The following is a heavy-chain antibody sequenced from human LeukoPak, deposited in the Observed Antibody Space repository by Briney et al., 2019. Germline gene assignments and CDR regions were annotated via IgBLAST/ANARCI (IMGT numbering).Heavy chain of an antibody. Sequence: PSETLSLTCTVSGGSISSYYWSWIRQPPGKGLEWIGYIYYSGTTYYNPSLESRVAISVDTSQNQFSLKVTSVTAADTAVYYCARGGRYCSGGNCYSAEYFQHWGQGTLVTVSS. CDR3: ARGGRYCSGGNCYSAEYFQH. D-gene: IGHD2-15*01. CDR2: IYYSGTT. CDR1: GGSISSYY. V-gene: IGHV4-59*08. J-gene: IGHJ1*01.